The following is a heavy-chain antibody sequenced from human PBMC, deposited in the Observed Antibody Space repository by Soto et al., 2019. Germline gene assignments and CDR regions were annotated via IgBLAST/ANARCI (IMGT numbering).Heavy chain of an antibody. CDR3: ARPIESSGPETSPYFDY. CDR1: GFTFSSYS. Sequence: GGSLRLSCAASGFTFSSYSMNWVRQAPGKGLEWVSSISSSSSYIYYADSVKGRFTISRDNAKNSVYLQMNSLRAEDTAVYYCARPIESSGPETSPYFDYWGQGTLVTVSS. J-gene: IGHJ4*02. V-gene: IGHV3-21*01. CDR2: ISSSSSYI. D-gene: IGHD6-19*01.